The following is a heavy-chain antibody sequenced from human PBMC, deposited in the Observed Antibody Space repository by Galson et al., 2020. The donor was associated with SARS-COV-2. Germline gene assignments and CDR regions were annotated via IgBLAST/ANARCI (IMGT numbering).Heavy chain of an antibody. Sequence: HGESLKISCKGSGYSFTSYWIGWVRQMPGKGLEWMGIIYPGDSDTRYSPSFQGQVTISADKSISTAYLQWSSLKASDTAMYYCARPGWIQLWAPDYGGEGTLVSVSS. CDR3: ARPGWIQLWAPDY. J-gene: IGHJ4*02. CDR1: GYSFTSYW. CDR2: IYPGDSDT. V-gene: IGHV5-51*01. D-gene: IGHD5-18*01.